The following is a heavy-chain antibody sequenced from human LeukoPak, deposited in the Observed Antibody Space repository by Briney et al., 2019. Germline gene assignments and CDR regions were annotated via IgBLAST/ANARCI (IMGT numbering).Heavy chain of an antibody. J-gene: IGHJ5*02. Sequence: PGGSLRLSCAASGFTFSSYSMNWVRQAPGKGLEWFSSISSSSSYIYYADSVKGRFTISRDNAKNSLYLQMNSLRAEDTAVYYCARDLDFWSGYYNWFDPWGQGTLVTVSS. V-gene: IGHV3-21*01. CDR1: GFTFSSYS. D-gene: IGHD3-3*01. CDR3: ARDLDFWSGYYNWFDP. CDR2: ISSSSSYI.